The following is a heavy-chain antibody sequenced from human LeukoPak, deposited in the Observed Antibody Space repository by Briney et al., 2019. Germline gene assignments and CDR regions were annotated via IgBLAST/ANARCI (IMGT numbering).Heavy chain of an antibody. J-gene: IGHJ4*02. Sequence: GGSLRLSCAASGFTFSDYYMSWIRQAPGKGLEWVSYISSSGSTIYYADSVKGRFTISRDNSKNTLYLQMNSLRAEDTAVYYCAKGGPFTDFWSGSALYYFDYWGQGTLVTVSS. D-gene: IGHD3-3*01. CDR3: AKGGPFTDFWSGSALYYFDY. CDR1: GFTFSDYY. CDR2: ISSSGSTI. V-gene: IGHV3-11*01.